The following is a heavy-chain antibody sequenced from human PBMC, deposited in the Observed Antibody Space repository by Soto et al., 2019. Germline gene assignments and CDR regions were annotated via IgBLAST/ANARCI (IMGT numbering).Heavy chain of an antibody. CDR1: GFTFSGSA. CDR2: IRSKANGYAT. V-gene: IGHV3-73*02. J-gene: IGHJ6*02. CDR3: TGAWVDCSSTSCYDAWYYYYGMDV. D-gene: IGHD2-2*01. Sequence: EVQLVESGGGLVQPGGSLKLSCAASGFTFSGSAMHWVRQASGKGLEWVGRIRSKANGYATAYAASVKGRFTISRDDSKNTAYLQMNSLKTEDTAVYYCTGAWVDCSSTSCYDAWYYYYGMDVWGQGTTVTVSS.